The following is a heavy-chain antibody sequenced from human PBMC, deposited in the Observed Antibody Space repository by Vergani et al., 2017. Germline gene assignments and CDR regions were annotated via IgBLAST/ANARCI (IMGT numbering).Heavy chain of an antibody. V-gene: IGHV4-59*01. J-gene: IGHJ3*01. CDR3: VRDTRRYFLDSIDGGDSDSPPFVPAV. D-gene: IGHD2-21*01. Sequence: QVRLQESGPGLVRPSETLSLTCTVSGGSLTPYYWSWIRQSPGKGLEWIGNIYYNGRTKYTPSLKSRATISADTSKDLFSLSLTSMTAADTAVYYCVRDTRRYFLDSIDGGDSDSPPFVPAVWGLGTGVIVSS. CDR2: IYYNGRT. CDR1: GGSLTPYY.